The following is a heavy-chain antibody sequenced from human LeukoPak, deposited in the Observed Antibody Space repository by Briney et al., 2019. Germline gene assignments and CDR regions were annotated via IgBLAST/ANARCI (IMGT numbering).Heavy chain of an antibody. CDR2: IIPIFGTA. J-gene: IGHJ6*02. CDR1: AYTFTSYG. D-gene: IGHD6-19*01. Sequence: SVKVSCKASAYTFTSYGISWVRQAPGQGLEWMGGIIPIFGTANYAQKFQGRVTITADESTSTAYVELSSLRSEDTAVYYCARTQYSSGWYVLWAYYYYGMDVWGQGTTVTVSS. CDR3: ARTQYSSGWYVLWAYYYYGMDV. V-gene: IGHV1-69*13.